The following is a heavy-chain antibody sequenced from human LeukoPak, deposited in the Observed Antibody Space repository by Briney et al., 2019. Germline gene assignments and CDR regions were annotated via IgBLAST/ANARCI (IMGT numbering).Heavy chain of an antibody. D-gene: IGHD3-10*01. CDR1: GFTFSSYG. Sequence: PGGSLRLSCAASGFTFSSYGMHWVRQAPGRGLEWVAFIRYDGSNKYYADSVKGRFTISRDNSKNTLYLQMNSLRAEDTAVYYCAKDLRFGEFTSTGYMDVWGKGTTVTIPS. V-gene: IGHV3-30*02. CDR2: IRYDGSNK. CDR3: AKDLRFGEFTSTGYMDV. J-gene: IGHJ6*03.